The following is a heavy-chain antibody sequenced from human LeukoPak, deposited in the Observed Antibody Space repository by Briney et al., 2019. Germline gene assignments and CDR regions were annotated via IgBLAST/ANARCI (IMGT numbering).Heavy chain of an antibody. D-gene: IGHD3-22*01. CDR2: FDPEDSET. CDR1: RYSLTELS. Sequence: ASVKVSCKVSRYSLTELSMHWVRQAPGKGLEWMGGFDPEDSETIYAQKFQGRVTMTEDTSTDTAYMELSSLRSEDTAVYYCARGNHYDSSGPPGRLDYWGQGTLVTVSS. J-gene: IGHJ4*02. CDR3: ARGNHYDSSGPPGRLDY. V-gene: IGHV1-24*01.